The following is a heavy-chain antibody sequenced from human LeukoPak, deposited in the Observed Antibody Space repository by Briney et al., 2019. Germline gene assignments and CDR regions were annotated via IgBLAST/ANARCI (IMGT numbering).Heavy chain of an antibody. CDR1: GFTFSSYA. CDR3: AKAAMEYYGSGSYYRFPY. Sequence: GGSLRLSCAASGFTFSSYAMSWVRQAPGKGLEWVSAISGSGGSTYYADSVKGRFTISRDNSKNTLYLQMNSLRAKDTAVYYCAKAAMEYYGSGSYYRFPYWGQGTLVTVSS. D-gene: IGHD3-10*01. CDR2: ISGSGGST. V-gene: IGHV3-23*01. J-gene: IGHJ4*02.